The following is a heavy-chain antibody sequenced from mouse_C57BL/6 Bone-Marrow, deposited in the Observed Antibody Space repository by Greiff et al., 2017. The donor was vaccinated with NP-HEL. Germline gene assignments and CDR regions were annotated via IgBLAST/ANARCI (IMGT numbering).Heavy chain of an antibody. Sequence: DVKLVESGGGLVKPGGSLKLSCAASGFTFSSYAMSWVRQTPEKRLEWVATISDGGSYTYYPDNVKGRFTISRDNAKNNLYLQMSHLKSEDTAMYYCAREGYDYDGAWCAYWGQGTLVTVSA. V-gene: IGHV5-4*01. CDR2: ISDGGSYT. J-gene: IGHJ3*01. CDR3: AREGYDYDGAWCAY. D-gene: IGHD2-4*01. CDR1: GFTFSSYA.